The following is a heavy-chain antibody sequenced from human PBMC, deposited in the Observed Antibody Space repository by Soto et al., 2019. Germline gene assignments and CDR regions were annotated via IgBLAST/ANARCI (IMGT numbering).Heavy chain of an antibody. CDR3: ARDYYCSSTSCPKETNAFDI. Sequence: GGSLRLSCAASGFTVSSNYMSWVRQAPGKGLEWVSVIYSGGSTYYADSVKGRFTISRDNSKNTLYLQMNSLRAEDTAVYYCARDYYCSSTSCPKETNAFDIWGQGTMVTVSS. D-gene: IGHD2-2*01. CDR2: IYSGGST. J-gene: IGHJ3*02. V-gene: IGHV3-66*01. CDR1: GFTVSSNY.